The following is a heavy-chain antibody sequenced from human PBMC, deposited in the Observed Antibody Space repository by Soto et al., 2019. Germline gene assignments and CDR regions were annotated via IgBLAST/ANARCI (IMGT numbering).Heavy chain of an antibody. CDR3: VRENTRPFFDS. CDR1: GFTLNDYG. CDR2: ICYDGIRQ. Sequence: QVQLVESGGGVVQPGRSLRLSCAASGFTLNDYGMHWVRQAPGKGLEWVALICYDGIRQNYVDSVKGRFTFSRDISTNTVSLQMNSLTAEDTAMYFCVRENTRPFFDSWGRGTLVTVTS. J-gene: IGHJ4*02. D-gene: IGHD2-2*02. V-gene: IGHV3-33*01.